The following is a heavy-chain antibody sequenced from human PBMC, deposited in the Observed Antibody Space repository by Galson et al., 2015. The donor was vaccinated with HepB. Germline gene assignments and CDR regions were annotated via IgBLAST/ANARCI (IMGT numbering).Heavy chain of an antibody. CDR2: TYYRSKWSN. J-gene: IGHJ5*02. CDR1: EDSVSSNSGT. Sequence: CAISEDSVSSNSGTWNWIRQSPSRGLEWLGRTYYRSKWSNDYAVSVKSRITINPDTSKNQFSLQLNSVTPEDTAVYYCARGGYNWFDPWGQGTLVTVSS. CDR3: ARGGYNWFDP. V-gene: IGHV6-1*01. D-gene: IGHD1-14*01.